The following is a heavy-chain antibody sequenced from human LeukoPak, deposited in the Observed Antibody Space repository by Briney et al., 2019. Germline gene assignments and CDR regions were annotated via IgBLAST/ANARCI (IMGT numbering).Heavy chain of an antibody. CDR2: ISAYNGNT. CDR3: ARDPGEGTCSSTSCYGDWYYYYGMDV. V-gene: IGHV1-18*04. Sequence: ASVKVSCKASGYTFTSYGISWVRQAPGQGLEWMGWISAYNGNTNYAQKLQGRATMTTDTSTSTAYMELRSLRSGDTAVYYCARDPGEGTCSSTSCYGDWYYYYGMDVWGKGTTVTVSS. J-gene: IGHJ6*04. CDR1: GYTFTSYG. D-gene: IGHD2-2*01.